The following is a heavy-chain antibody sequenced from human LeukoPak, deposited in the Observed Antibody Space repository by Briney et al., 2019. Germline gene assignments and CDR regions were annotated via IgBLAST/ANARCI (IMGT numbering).Heavy chain of an antibody. CDR3: ARDGNWNPPHYYYYYMDV. CDR2: IYTSGST. J-gene: IGHJ6*03. D-gene: IGHD1-1*01. CDR1: GGSISSGSYY. V-gene: IGHV4-61*02. Sequence: PSETLSLTCTVSGGSISSGSYYWSWIRQPAGKGLEWIGRIYTSGSTNYNPSLKSRVTISVDTSKNQFSLKLSSVTAADTAVYYCARDGNWNPPHYYYYYMDVWGKGTTVTVSS.